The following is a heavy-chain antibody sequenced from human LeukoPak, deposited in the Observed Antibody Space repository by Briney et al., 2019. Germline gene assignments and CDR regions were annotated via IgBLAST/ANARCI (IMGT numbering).Heavy chain of an antibody. D-gene: IGHD3-22*01. CDR3: ARDSQAYDSGATIDY. V-gene: IGHV3-33*01. CDR2: IWYDGNNK. CDR1: GFTFSNYG. Sequence: PGRSLRLSCAASGFTFSNYGMHWVRQAPGKGLEWMTTIWYDGNNKYYADSVKGRFSISRDNSKNTLYLQMNSLRVEDTAVYYCARDSQAYDSGATIDYWGQGTLVTVSS. J-gene: IGHJ4*02.